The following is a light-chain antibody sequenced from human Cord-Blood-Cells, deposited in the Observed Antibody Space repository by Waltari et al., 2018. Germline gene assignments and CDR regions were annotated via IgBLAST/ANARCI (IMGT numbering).Light chain of an antibody. J-gene: IGKJ3*01. CDR2: AAS. Sequence: DIQMTQSPSSLSASAGDRVTITCRASQSISSYLNWYQQKPGKAPKRLIYAASSLQSGVPSRFSGSGSGTDFTLTISSLQPEDFATYYCQQSYSTPFTFGPGTKVDIK. V-gene: IGKV1-39*01. CDR1: QSISSY. CDR3: QQSYSTPFT.